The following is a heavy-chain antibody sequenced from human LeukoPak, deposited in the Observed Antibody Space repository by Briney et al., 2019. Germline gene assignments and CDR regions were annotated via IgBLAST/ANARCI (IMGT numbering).Heavy chain of an antibody. CDR3: ARGNSYYDSSGYFPWESFQH. V-gene: IGHV4-59*01. D-gene: IGHD3-22*01. CDR2: IFYSGST. CDR1: GGSISTYY. J-gene: IGHJ1*01. Sequence: NTSETLSLTCTVSGGSISTYYWSWIRQPPGKGLEWIGYIFYSGSTNYNPSLKSRVTISVDTSKNQFSLKLNSVTAADTALYYCARGNSYYDSSGYFPWESFQHWGQGTLVTVSS.